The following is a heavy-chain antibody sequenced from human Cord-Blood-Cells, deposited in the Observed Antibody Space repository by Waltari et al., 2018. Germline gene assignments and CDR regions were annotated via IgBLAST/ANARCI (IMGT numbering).Heavy chain of an antibody. CDR1: GGSISSYY. J-gene: IGHJ6*03. V-gene: IGHV4-4*07. Sequence: QVQLQESGPGLVKPSETLSLTCTVSGGSISSYYWSWIRQPAGKGLEWIGRIYTSGSTNYNPALKSRVTMSVDTSKNQFSLKLSSVTAADTAVYYFARVVYYGSGSFRSYYYYMDVWGKGTTVTVSS. CDR3: ARVVYYGSGSFRSYYYYMDV. D-gene: IGHD3-10*01. CDR2: IYTSGST.